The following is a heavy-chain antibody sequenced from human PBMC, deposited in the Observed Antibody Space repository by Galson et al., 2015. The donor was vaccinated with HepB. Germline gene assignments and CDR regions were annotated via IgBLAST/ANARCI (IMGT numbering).Heavy chain of an antibody. V-gene: IGHV4-59*01. D-gene: IGHD2-2*01. CDR2: IYYSGST. J-gene: IGHJ6*02. CDR3: SRAVVVPAAMRGSGMADGMDV. CDR1: GGSFSGYY. Sequence: ETVSLTCAVYGGSFSGYYWSWIRQPPGKGLEWIGYIYYSGSTNYNPSLKSRVTISVDTSKNQISLKLSSVTADDTAVYYCSRAVVVPAAMRGSGMADGMDVWGQGTTVTVSS.